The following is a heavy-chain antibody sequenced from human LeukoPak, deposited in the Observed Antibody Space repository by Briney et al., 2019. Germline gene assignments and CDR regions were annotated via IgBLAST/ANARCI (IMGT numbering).Heavy chain of an antibody. Sequence: PGGSLRLSCAASGFTFSSYAMSWVRQAPGKGLEWVSAISGSGGSTYYADSVKGRFTISRGNSKNTLYLQMNSLRAEDTAVYYCAKDNPPSGELLPWYYGMDVWGQGTTVTVSS. CDR1: GFTFSSYA. D-gene: IGHD3-10*01. V-gene: IGHV3-23*01. J-gene: IGHJ6*02. CDR3: AKDNPPSGELLPWYYGMDV. CDR2: ISGSGGST.